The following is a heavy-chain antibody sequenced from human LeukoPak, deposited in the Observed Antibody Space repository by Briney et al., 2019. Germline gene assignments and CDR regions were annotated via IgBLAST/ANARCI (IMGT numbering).Heavy chain of an antibody. CDR1: GFTFSNYA. Sequence: QPGGSLRLSCAASGFTFSNYAVTWVRQAPGKGLEWVSGISDSGGSTYYADSVKGRFTISRDNSKNTLYLQMNSLRAEDTAVYYCAKSLSGGGYYFEYWGQGTLVTVSS. CDR3: AKSLSGGGYYFEY. J-gene: IGHJ4*02. V-gene: IGHV3-23*01. CDR2: ISDSGGST. D-gene: IGHD3-10*01.